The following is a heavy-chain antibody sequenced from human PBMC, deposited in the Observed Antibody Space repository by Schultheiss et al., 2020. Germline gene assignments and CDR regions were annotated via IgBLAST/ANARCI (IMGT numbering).Heavy chain of an antibody. CDR1: GFTFSSYA. J-gene: IGHJ6*02. D-gene: IGHD3-9*01. V-gene: IGHV3-23*01. CDR2: ISGSGGST. CDR3: ARAYYDILTGTYYYYGMDV. Sequence: GGSLRLSCAASGFTFSSYAMSWVRQAPGKGLEWVSAISGSGGSTYYADSVKGRFTISRDNAKNSLYLQMNSLRAEDTAVYYCARAYYDILTGTYYYYGMDVWGQGTTVTVSS.